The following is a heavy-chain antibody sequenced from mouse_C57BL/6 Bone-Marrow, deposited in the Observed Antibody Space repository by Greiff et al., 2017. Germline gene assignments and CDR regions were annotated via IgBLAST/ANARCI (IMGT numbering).Heavy chain of an antibody. J-gene: IGHJ2*01. CDR2: IDPENGDT. V-gene: IGHV14-4*01. Sequence: DVQLQESGAELVRPGASVKLSCTASGFNIKDDYMHWVKQRPEQGLERIGWIDPENGDTEYASKFQGKATITADTSSNTAYLQLSSLTSEDTAVYYCTTTVVAYYFDYWGQGTTLTVSS. D-gene: IGHD1-1*01. CDR3: TTTVVAYYFDY. CDR1: GFNIKDDY.